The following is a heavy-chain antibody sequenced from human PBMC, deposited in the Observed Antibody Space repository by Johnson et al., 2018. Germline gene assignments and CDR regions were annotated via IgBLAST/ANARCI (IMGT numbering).Heavy chain of an antibody. D-gene: IGHD4-17*01. V-gene: IGHV3-11*01. Sequence: QVQLQESGGGLVKPGGSXRLSCTASGFTFSDYYVNWIRQVPGKGLESLSCISGDGYSIHYAASLQGRFSISRDHATSSLYLQMDSLRAEDPAIYYCAKDSFPDYGDYVIWFDSWGQGTLVTVSS. J-gene: IGHJ5*01. CDR1: GFTFSDYY. CDR2: ISGDGYSI. CDR3: AKDSFPDYGDYVIWFDS.